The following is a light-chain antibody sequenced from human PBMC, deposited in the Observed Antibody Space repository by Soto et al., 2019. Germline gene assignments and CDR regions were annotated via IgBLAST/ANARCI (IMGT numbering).Light chain of an antibody. CDR2: GAS. V-gene: IGKV3-15*01. J-gene: IGKJ1*01. CDR1: QSVSSN. Sequence: EIVMTQSPATLSVSPGERAPLSCRASQSVSSNLAWYQQKPGQAPRLLIYGASTRATGIPARFSGSGSGTEFTLTISGLQSEDFAVYYCQQYNNWPPMAFGQGTKVEIK. CDR3: QQYNNWPPMA.